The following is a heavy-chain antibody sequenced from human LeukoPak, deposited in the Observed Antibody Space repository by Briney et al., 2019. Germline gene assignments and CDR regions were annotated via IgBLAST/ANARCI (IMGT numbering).Heavy chain of an antibody. CDR2: INPNSGGT. V-gene: IGHV1-2*02. CDR1: GYTFTGYH. Sequence: GASVKVSCKASGYTFTGYHMHWVRQAPGQGLEWMGWINPNSGGTNYAQKFQGRVTITRDTSISTAYMEMSTLRSDDTAVYYCARGGYSYGFSSNWLDPWGQGTLVTVSS. CDR3: ARGGYSYGFSSNWLDP. J-gene: IGHJ5*02. D-gene: IGHD5-18*01.